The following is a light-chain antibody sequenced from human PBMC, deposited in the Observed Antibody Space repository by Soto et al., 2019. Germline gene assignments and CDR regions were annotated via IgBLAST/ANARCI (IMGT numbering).Light chain of an antibody. CDR1: QSVRDN. Sequence: PATLAVSPGEGTTLSCRASQSVRDNLAWYQQKNGQAPRLLIYRASTRATGVPARFSGSGYGTDFTLTISSLQTEDFATYYCQQRYSTPRTFGQGTKVDIK. CDR2: RAS. J-gene: IGKJ1*01. CDR3: QQRYSTPRT. V-gene: IGKV3-15*01.